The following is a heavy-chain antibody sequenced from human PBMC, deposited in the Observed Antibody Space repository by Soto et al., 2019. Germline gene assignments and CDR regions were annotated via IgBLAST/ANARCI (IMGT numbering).Heavy chain of an antibody. CDR2: IFDSGTT. CDR3: ARGPSGDKVQY. D-gene: IGHD3-10*01. CDR1: DGSITSVYSR. J-gene: IGHJ4*02. V-gene: IGHV4-30-4*01. Sequence: ILSLTYTVSDGSITSVYSRCRWIRQPPGEGLEWIGHIFDSGTTYTNPSLRSQVAISLDTSKSHFPLSRSSVTAEDTAVYYCARGPSGDKVQYWGQGALVTVSS.